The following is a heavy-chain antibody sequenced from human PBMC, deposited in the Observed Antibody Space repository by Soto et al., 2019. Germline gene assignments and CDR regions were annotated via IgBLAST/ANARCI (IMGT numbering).Heavy chain of an antibody. CDR3: ARLPTSDAFDI. V-gene: IGHV3-66*04. CDR2: IYSGGST. Sequence: GGSLRLSCAASGFTVSSNYMSWVRQAPGKGLEWVSVIYSGGSTYYADSVKGRFTISRDNSKNTLYLQMNSLRAEDTAVYYCARLPTSDAFDIWAQGKMVTVSS. CDR1: GFTVSSNY. D-gene: IGHD1-26*01. J-gene: IGHJ3*02.